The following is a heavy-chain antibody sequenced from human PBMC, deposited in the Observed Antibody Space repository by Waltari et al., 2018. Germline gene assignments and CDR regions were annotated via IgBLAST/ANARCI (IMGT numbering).Heavy chain of an antibody. J-gene: IGHJ6*02. CDR1: NFYISDGYY. D-gene: IGHD3-3*01. V-gene: IGHV4-38-2*02. Sequence: VQLQESGPGLVKPSETLSLTCAVSNFYISDGYYWGWIRQSPGKGLEWIGSIYHSGTTHYNPSLESRVTISVDRSRNQFSLKVTSVSAADTAVYFCARDQRFLESLYPYYYALDAWGRGITVTVSS. CDR2: IYHSGTT. CDR3: ARDQRFLESLYPYYYALDA.